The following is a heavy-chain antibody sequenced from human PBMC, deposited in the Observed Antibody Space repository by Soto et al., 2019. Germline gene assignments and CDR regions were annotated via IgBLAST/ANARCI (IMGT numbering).Heavy chain of an antibody. CDR3: AKDMGSSGWAQDY. CDR2: ISYDGSNK. V-gene: IGHV3-30*18. Sequence: GGSLRLSCAASGFTFSSYGMHWVRQAPGKGLEWVAVISYDGSNKYYADSVKGRFTISRDNSKNTLYLQMNSLRAEDTAVYYCAKDMGSSGWAQDYWGQGTLVTVSS. J-gene: IGHJ4*02. CDR1: GFTFSSYG. D-gene: IGHD6-19*01.